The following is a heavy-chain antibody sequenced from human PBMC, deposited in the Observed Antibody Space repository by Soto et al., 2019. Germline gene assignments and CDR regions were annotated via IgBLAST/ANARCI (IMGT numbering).Heavy chain of an antibody. V-gene: IGHV1-24*01. D-gene: IGHD2-2*01. CDR1: GYTLTELS. J-gene: IGHJ4*02. CDR3: AADLGFSLRADRNYFDY. Sequence: QVQLVQSGAEVKKPGASVKVSCKVSGYTLTELSMHWVRQAPGRGLEWMGGFDPEDGETIYAQKFQGRVTMTEDTSTDTVYRDLSRLRSEDTAVYYCAADLGFSLRADRNYFDYWGQGTLVTVSS. CDR2: FDPEDGET.